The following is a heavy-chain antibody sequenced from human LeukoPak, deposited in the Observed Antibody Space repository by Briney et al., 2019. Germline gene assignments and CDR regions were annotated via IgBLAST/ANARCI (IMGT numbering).Heavy chain of an antibody. CDR3: ARHPYYDFWSGYYSAFDI. CDR2: IYPGDSDT. Sequence: GESLQISCKGSGYSFTSYWIGWVRPMPGKGLEWMGIIYPGDSDTRYSPSFQGQVIISADKSISTAYLQWSSLKASDTAMYYCARHPYYDFWSGYYSAFDIWGQGTMVTVSS. J-gene: IGHJ3*02. V-gene: IGHV5-51*01. D-gene: IGHD3-3*01. CDR1: GYSFTSYW.